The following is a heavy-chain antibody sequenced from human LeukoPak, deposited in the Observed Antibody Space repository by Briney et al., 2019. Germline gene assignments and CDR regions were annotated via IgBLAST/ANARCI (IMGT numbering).Heavy chain of an antibody. CDR3: AADITRDAFDI. CDR1: GFTFSTHS. Sequence: GGSLRLSCAASGFTFSTHSMNWVRQAPGKGLEWVSSISSSSYIYYADSVKGRFTISRDNAKNSLYLQMNSLRAEDTAVYYCAADITRDAFDIWGQGTMVTVSS. V-gene: IGHV3-21*01. CDR2: ISSSSYI. J-gene: IGHJ3*02. D-gene: IGHD3-10*01.